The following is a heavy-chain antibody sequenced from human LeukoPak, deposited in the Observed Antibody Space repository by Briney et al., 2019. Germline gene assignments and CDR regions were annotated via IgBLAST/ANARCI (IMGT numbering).Heavy chain of an antibody. V-gene: IGHV1-69*05. D-gene: IGHD2-2*01. CDR3: ARGTYDRHVVVPAATPDWFDP. CDR1: GGTFSSYA. Sequence: ASVKVSCKASGGTFSSYAISWVRQAPGQGLEWMGGIIPIFGTANYAQKFQGRVTITTDESTSTAFMELSSLRSEDTAVYYCARGTYDRHVVVPAATPDWFDPWGQGTLVTVSS. CDR2: IIPIFGTA. J-gene: IGHJ5*02.